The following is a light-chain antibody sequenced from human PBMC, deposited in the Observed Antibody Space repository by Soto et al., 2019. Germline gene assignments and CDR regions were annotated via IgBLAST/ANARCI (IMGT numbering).Light chain of an antibody. CDR3: QQYNNWPPWT. Sequence: EIVMTQSPATLSVSPGERVTLSCRASQSVSIDLAWYQQKPGQAPRPLIFGASTRATGIPARFSGSGSGTEFRLTISSLQSEDFAVYYCQQYNNWPPWTFGQGTKVDIK. J-gene: IGKJ1*01. CDR1: QSVSID. CDR2: GAS. V-gene: IGKV3-15*01.